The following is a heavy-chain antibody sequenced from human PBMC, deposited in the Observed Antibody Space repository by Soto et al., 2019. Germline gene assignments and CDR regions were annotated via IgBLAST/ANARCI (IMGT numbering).Heavy chain of an antibody. CDR2: TLGSGETT. V-gene: IGHV3-23*01. Sequence: EVQLLESGGGLAQPGGSLRVSCAASGFTFSNYAMSWVRQAPGKGLEWVSATLGSGETTWYADSVKGRFTISRDNSKNTLYLQINRLRAEDTAVYYCAKESCRGGGCHYADFDFWGQGTLVTVSS. CDR3: AKESCRGGGCHYADFDF. CDR1: GFTFSNYA. D-gene: IGHD2-15*01. J-gene: IGHJ4*02.